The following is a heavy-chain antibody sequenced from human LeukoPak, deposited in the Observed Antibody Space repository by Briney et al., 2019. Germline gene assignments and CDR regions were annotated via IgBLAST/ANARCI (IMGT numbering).Heavy chain of an antibody. V-gene: IGHV4-30-4*01. D-gene: IGHD4/OR15-4a*01. CDR2: IYHSGST. CDR1: GGSISSGDYY. Sequence: SETLSLTCTVSGGSISSGDYYWSWIRQPPGKDLEWIGYIYHSGSTFYNPSLNSRVSMSVDTSNNQFSLKLSSVTAADTAMYYCARVGASPLDSWGQGTLVAVSS. CDR3: ARVGASPLDS. J-gene: IGHJ4*02.